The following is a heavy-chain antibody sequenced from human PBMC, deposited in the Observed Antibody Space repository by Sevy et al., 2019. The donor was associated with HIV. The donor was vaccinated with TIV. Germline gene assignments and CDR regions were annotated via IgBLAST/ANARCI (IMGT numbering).Heavy chain of an antibody. Sequence: GGSLRLSCAASGFTFSSYGMHWVRQAPGKGLEWVAVIWYDGSNKYYADSVKGRFTISRDNSKNTLYLQMNSLRAEDTAVYYCAKDLGDVAGIKYYFDYWGQGTLVTVSS. D-gene: IGHD6-19*01. J-gene: IGHJ4*02. CDR3: AKDLGDVAGIKYYFDY. V-gene: IGHV3-33*06. CDR1: GFTFSSYG. CDR2: IWYDGSNK.